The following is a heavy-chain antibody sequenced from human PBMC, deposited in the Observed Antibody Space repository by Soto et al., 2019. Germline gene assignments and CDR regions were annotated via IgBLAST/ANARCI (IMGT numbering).Heavy chain of an antibody. J-gene: IGHJ5*02. CDR3: ARDLQAGTDNVNWFAP. D-gene: IGHD1-1*01. CDR2: IAYDGSNR. Sequence: QVQLVESGVGEVQPGMSLRLSCAASGSSISRSAMHWVRQAPGKGQEWVAVIAYDGSNRWYADSAKGRFTISRDNSKNTVYLKMSSLRGEDTAVYYCARDLQAGTDNVNWFAPWGQGTLVTVSS. V-gene: IGHV3-30*04. CDR1: GSSISRSA.